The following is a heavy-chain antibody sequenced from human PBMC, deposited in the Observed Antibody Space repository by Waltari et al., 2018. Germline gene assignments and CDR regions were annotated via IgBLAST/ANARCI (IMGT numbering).Heavy chain of an antibody. CDR2: IDEDGSGT. V-gene: IGHV3-74*01. Sequence: EVRLEESGGGLVKPGGSLRLPVAASGVAFSSYWLHWVRQAPGKGLVCVSRIDEDGSGTTYADSVMGRFNISRDNAKNTVYLERNSLRAEDTAVYYCSRSPAGYSRSDYWGQGTLVTVSS. D-gene: IGHD5-18*01. CDR3: SRSPAGYSRSDY. J-gene: IGHJ4*02. CDR1: GVAFSSYW.